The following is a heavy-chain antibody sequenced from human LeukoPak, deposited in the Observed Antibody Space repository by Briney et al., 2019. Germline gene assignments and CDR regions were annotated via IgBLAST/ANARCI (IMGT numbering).Heavy chain of an antibody. J-gene: IGHJ4*02. V-gene: IGHV5-51*01. CDR1: GYSFTSYW. D-gene: IGHD1-26*01. CDR2: IYLYDSDT. CDR3: ARHVEPYSGNYMTDY. Sequence: GESLKISCKGSGYSFTSYWIGWVRQMPGKGLEWMAIIYLYDSDTRYSPSFQGQVTISADNSISTAYLQWSLEASDSAMYYCARHVEPYSGNYMTDYWGQGTLVTVSS.